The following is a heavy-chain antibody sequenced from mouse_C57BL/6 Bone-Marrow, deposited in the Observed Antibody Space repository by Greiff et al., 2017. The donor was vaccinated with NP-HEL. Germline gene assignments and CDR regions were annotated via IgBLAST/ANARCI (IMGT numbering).Heavy chain of an antibody. D-gene: IGHD1-1*01. J-gene: IGHJ3*01. CDR3: TREGVVPFAY. CDR1: GYTFTDYE. V-gene: IGHV1-15*01. Sequence: LQESGAELVRPGASVTLSCKASGYTFTDYEMHWVKQTPVHGLEWIGAIDPETGGTAYNQKFKGKAILTADKSSSTAYMELRSLTSEDSAVYYCTREGVVPFAYWGQGTLVTVSA. CDR2: IDPETGGT.